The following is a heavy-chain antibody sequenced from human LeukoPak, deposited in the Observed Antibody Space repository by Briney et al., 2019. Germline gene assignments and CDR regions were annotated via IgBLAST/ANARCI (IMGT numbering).Heavy chain of an antibody. J-gene: IGHJ4*02. D-gene: IGHD3-22*01. V-gene: IGHV3-23*01. CDR1: GFTFSSYA. CDR2: ISGSGGST. CDR3: AKDLVVDISTALDY. Sequence: GGSLRLSCAASGFTFSSYAMSWVRQAPGKGLEWVSAISGSGGSTSYADSVKGRFTISRDNSKNALYLQMNCLRAEDTAVYYCAKDLVVDISTALDYWGQGTLVTVSS.